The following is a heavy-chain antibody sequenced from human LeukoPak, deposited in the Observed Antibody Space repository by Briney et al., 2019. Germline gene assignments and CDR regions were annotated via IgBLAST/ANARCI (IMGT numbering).Heavy chain of an antibody. Sequence: GGSLRLSCAASGFTFSSYAMHWVRQAPGKGLEWVAVISYDGSNKYYADSVKGRFTISRDNSKNTLYLQMNSLRAEDTAVDYCASGGYCSGGSCQGDAFDIWGQGTMVTVSS. CDR2: ISYDGSNK. V-gene: IGHV3-30*01. D-gene: IGHD2-15*01. J-gene: IGHJ3*02. CDR3: ASGGYCSGGSCQGDAFDI. CDR1: GFTFSSYA.